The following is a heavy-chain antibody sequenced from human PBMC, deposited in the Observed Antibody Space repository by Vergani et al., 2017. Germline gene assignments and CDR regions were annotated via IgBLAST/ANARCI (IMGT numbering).Heavy chain of an antibody. J-gene: IGHJ4*02. V-gene: IGHV3-73*01. D-gene: IGHD3-10*01. CDR3: SAQTQSCHDY. CDR2: IRRRSEHYAT. CDR1: GFVFSESP. Sequence: EVQLMESGGGWAQPGGSLRLSCAASGFVFSESPIHWVRQVPGKGLEWLGHIRRRSEHYATAYGPSLIGRATISRDDSNNTAYLQLSSLGTDDTAIYFCSAQTQSCHDYWGQGTLVAVSS.